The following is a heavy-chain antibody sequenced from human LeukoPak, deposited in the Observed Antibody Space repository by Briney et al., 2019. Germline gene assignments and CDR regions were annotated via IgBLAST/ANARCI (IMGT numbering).Heavy chain of an antibody. J-gene: IGHJ4*02. CDR3: ARGRPDPQNSDYWDY. CDR1: RGSISTYY. CDR2: IHYTGRT. D-gene: IGHD3-22*01. V-gene: IGHV4-59*13. Sequence: SETLSLTCTISRGSISTYYWSWIRQPPGTTLEWIGNIHYTGRTRYNPSLESRVTMSPDTPKNEFSLRLTSMTAADSAVYYCARGRPDPQNSDYWDYWGQGILVTVSS.